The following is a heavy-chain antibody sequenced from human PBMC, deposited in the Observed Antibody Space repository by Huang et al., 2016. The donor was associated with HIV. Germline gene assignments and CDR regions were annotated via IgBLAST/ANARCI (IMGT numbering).Heavy chain of an antibody. D-gene: IGHD6-13*01. CDR2: IRSKANSYAT. J-gene: IGHJ5*02. CDR1: GFTFSGSA. V-gene: IGHV3-73*01. CDR3: TRLMSSSWYQWFDP. Sequence: GGGLVQPGGSLKLSCAASGFTFSGSAMHWVRQASGKGLEWVGRIRSKANSYATAYAASVKGRFTISRDDSKNTAYLQMNGLKSEDTAVYYCTRLMSSSWYQWFDPWGQGTLVTVSS.